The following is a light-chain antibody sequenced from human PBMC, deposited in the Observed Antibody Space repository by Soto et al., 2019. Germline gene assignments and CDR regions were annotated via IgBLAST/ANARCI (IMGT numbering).Light chain of an antibody. Sequence: QSVLTQPPSASGTPGQRVTISCSGSSSNIGSNTVNWYQHLPGTAPTLLIYSNNQRPSGVPDRFSGSKSGTSASLAISGLQSEDEADYYCAAWDDPLNGYVFGTGTKVTVL. J-gene: IGLJ1*01. CDR3: AAWDDPLNGYV. CDR2: SNN. V-gene: IGLV1-44*01. CDR1: SSNIGSNT.